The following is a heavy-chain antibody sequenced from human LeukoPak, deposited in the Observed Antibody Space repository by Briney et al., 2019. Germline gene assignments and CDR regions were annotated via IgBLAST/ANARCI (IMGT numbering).Heavy chain of an antibody. CDR3: ARENWNDVYFDY. CDR2: ISGSGGST. CDR1: GFTFSDYY. D-gene: IGHD1-1*01. J-gene: IGHJ4*02. V-gene: IGHV3-23*01. Sequence: GGSLRLSCAASGFTFSDYYMSWIRQAPGKGLGWVSAISGSGGSTYYADSVKGRFTISRDNSKNTLYLQMNSLRAEDTAVYYWARENWNDVYFDYWGQGTLVTVSS.